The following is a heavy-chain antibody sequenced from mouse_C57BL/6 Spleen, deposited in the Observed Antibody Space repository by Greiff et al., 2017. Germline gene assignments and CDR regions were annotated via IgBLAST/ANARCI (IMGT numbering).Heavy chain of an antibody. D-gene: IGHD3-1*01. CDR1: GYSFTGYY. CDR2: INPSTGGT. Sequence: EVKVVESGPELVKPGASVKISCKASGYSFTGYYMNWVKQSPEKSLEWIGEINPSTGGTTYNQKFKAKATLTVDKSSSTAYMQLKSLTSEDSAVYYCARGAKGYYFDYWGQGTTLTVSS. V-gene: IGHV1-42*01. CDR3: ARGAKGYYFDY. J-gene: IGHJ2*01.